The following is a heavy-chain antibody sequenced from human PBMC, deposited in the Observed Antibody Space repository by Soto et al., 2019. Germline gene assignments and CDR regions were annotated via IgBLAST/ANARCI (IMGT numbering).Heavy chain of an antibody. D-gene: IGHD2-8*01. V-gene: IGHV3-74*01. Sequence: GGSLRLSCAASGLIFSNYKMHWVRQAPGKGLVWVSRISTDGSITDYADSVKGRFTVSRDNAKNTLYLQMNSLRVDDTAVYYCARDTNGLHYWGQEPWSPSPQ. CDR3: ARDTNGLHY. CDR1: GLIFSNYK. CDR2: ISTDGSIT. J-gene: IGHJ4*01.